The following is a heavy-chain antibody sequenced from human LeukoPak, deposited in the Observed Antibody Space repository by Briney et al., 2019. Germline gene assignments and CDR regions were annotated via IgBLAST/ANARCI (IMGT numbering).Heavy chain of an antibody. V-gene: IGHV3-23*01. CDR1: GFTFSSYA. D-gene: IGHD3-10*01. J-gene: IGHJ4*02. CDR2: ISGSGGST. Sequence: GGSLRLSCAASGFTFSSYAMSWIRQAPGKGLEWVSAISGSGGSTYYADSVKGRFTISRDNSKNTLYLQMNSLRAEDTAVYYCAKKGGSGSYYFFFDYWGQGTLVTVSS. CDR3: AKKGGSGSYYFFFDY.